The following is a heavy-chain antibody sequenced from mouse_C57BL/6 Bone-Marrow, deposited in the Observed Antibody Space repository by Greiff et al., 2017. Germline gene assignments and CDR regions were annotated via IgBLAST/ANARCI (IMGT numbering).Heavy chain of an antibody. CDR2: IDPSDSET. V-gene: IGHV1-52*01. CDR3: ARTGFYGWFAY. J-gene: IGHJ3*01. CDR1: GYTFTSYW. D-gene: IGHD1-1*01. Sequence: VQLQQPGAELVRPGSSVKLSCKASGYTFTSYWMHWVKQRPIQGLEWIGNIDPSDSETHYNQKFKDKATLTVDKSSSTAYMQLSSLTSEDAAVXYCARTGFYGWFAYWGQGTLVTVSA.